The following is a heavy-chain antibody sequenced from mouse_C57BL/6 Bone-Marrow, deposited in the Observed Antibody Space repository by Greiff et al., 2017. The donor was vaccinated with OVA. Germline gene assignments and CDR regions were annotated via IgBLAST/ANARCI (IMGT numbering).Heavy chain of an antibody. CDR1: GYSITSDY. D-gene: IGHD2-3*01. CDR3: ARGAYDGYLYFDV. J-gene: IGHJ1*03. CDR2: ISYSGST. V-gene: IGHV3-8*01. Sequence: EVMLVESGPGLAKPSQTLSLTCSVTGYSITSDYWNWIRKFPGNKLEYMGYISYSGSTYYNPSLKSRISITRDTSKNQYYLQLNSVTTEDTATYYCARGAYDGYLYFDVWGTGTTVTVSS.